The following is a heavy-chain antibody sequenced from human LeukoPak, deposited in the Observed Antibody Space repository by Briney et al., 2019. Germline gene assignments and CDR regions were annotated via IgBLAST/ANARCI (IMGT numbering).Heavy chain of an antibody. J-gene: IGHJ6*02. Sequence: GGSLRLSCAASGFTFSSYGMHWVRQAPGKGLEWMAVIWYDGSNKYYADSVKGRFTISRDNSKNTLYLQMNSLRAEDTAVYYCARDGGYSSSWYGDYYYGMDVWGQGTTVTVSS. CDR2: IWYDGSNK. CDR1: GFTFSSYG. V-gene: IGHV3-33*01. D-gene: IGHD6-13*01. CDR3: ARDGGYSSSWYGDYYYGMDV.